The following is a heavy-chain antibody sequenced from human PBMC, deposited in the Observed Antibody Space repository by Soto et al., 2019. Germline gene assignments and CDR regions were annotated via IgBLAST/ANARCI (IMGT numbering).Heavy chain of an antibody. CDR2: ISGDGSNT. CDR1: GVAFSSYA. J-gene: IGHJ4*02. V-gene: IGHV3-23*01. CDR3: AQDNWYSSTCHDS. Sequence: PGGSLRLSCAASGVAFSSYAMSWVRQASGKGLEGGSTISGDGSNTHYVDSVKGRFSVSRDNSKNTLYLQMNSLRADDTAIYYCAQDNWYSSTCHDSWGQGTLVNVSS. D-gene: IGHD6-13*01.